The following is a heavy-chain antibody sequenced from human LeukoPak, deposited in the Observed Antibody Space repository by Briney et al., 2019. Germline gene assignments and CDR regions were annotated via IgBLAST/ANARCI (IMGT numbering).Heavy chain of an antibody. CDR2: IYHSGST. D-gene: IGHD4-17*01. J-gene: IGHJ3*02. V-gene: IGHV4-30-2*01. CDR3: ARWAPRRRTVTTLMTFDI. CDR1: GGSISSGGYY. Sequence: SQTLSLTCTVSGGSISSGGYYWSWIRQPPGKGLEWIGYIYHSGSTYYNPSLKSRVTISVDRSKNQFSLKLSSVTAADTAVYYCARWAPRRRTVTTLMTFDIWGQGTMVTVSS.